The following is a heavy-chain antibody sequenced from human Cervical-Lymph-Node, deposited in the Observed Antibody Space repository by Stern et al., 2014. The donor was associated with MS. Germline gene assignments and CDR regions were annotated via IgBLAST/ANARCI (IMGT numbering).Heavy chain of an antibody. D-gene: IGHD3-16*01. J-gene: IGHJ5*02. CDR1: GFTVSTNY. V-gene: IGHV3-53*04. CDR3: ARDGGGVMDL. CDR2: IYAGGTT. Sequence: EVQLVESGGGLVQPGGSLKLSCSASGFTVSTNYMSWVRQAPGMGLEWLSVIYAGGTTKYAASAKGRFTITTNESANALAFQHNSLTADDTAIYYCARDGGGVMDLWGQGTLVTVSS.